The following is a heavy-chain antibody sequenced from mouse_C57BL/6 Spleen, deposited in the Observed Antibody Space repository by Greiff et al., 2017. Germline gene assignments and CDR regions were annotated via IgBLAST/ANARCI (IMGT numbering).Heavy chain of an antibody. Sequence: EVKVEESGGGLVKPGGSLKLSCAASGFTFSSYAMSWVRPTPEKRLEWVATISDGGSYTYYPENVKGRFTISRDNAKNNLYLQMSHLKSEDTAMYYCARGVYSVFAYWGQGTLVTVSA. CDR1: GFTFSSYA. CDR2: ISDGGSYT. CDR3: ARGVYSVFAY. V-gene: IGHV5-4*03. J-gene: IGHJ3*01. D-gene: IGHD1-3*01.